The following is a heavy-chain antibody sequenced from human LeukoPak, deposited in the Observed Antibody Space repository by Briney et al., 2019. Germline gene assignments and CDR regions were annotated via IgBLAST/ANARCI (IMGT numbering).Heavy chain of an antibody. CDR2: ISGSGGST. Sequence: GGSLRLSCAASGFTFSSYAMSWVRQAPGKGLEWVSAISGSGGSTYYADSVKGRFTISRDNSKNTLYLQMNSLRAEDTAVYYCANPQTTRDSSGWYGRGYYFDYWGQGTLVTVPS. CDR3: ANPQTTRDSSGWYGRGYYFDY. J-gene: IGHJ4*02. V-gene: IGHV3-23*01. D-gene: IGHD6-19*01. CDR1: GFTFSSYA.